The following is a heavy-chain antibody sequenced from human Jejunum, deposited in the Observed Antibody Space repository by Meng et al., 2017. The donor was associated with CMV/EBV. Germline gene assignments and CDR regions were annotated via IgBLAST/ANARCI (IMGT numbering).Heavy chain of an antibody. Sequence: CTTSGFTFSDYSMTWIRQAPGEGLEWVSVIYSDGTTYYADSVKGRFTISRDKSKNTLYFQMNSLRAEDTAVYFCATELQLDAFNFWGQGTRVTVSS. V-gene: IGHV3-53*01. CDR1: GFTFSDYS. J-gene: IGHJ3*01. D-gene: IGHD1-1*01. CDR3: ATELQLDAFNF. CDR2: IYSDGTT.